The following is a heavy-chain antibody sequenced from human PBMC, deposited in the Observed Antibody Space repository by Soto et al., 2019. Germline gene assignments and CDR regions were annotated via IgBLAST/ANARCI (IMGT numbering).Heavy chain of an antibody. Sequence: SETLSLTCTVSGGSISSSSYYWGWIRQPPGKGLEWIGSIYYSGSTYYNPSLKSRVTISVDTSKNQFSLKLSSVTAADTAVYYCASNRRYCSGGSCYSRIALGWFDPWGQGTLVTVSS. J-gene: IGHJ5*02. CDR1: GGSISSSSYY. CDR3: ASNRRYCSGGSCYSRIALGWFDP. D-gene: IGHD2-15*01. V-gene: IGHV4-39*01. CDR2: IYYSGST.